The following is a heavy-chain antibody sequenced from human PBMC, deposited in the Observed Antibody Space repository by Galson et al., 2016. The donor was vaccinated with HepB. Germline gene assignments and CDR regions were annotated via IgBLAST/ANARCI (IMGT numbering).Heavy chain of an antibody. V-gene: IGHV1-18*04. CDR1: GYTFTSYS. Sequence: SVKVSCKASGYTFTSYSINWVRQAPGQGLEWMGWINTNNGNTNYAQKVQGRVTTTTDTSTSTDYMELRSLRSDDTAVYYCAREGMLFYMDVWGQGTTVIVSS. D-gene: IGHD2-8*01. J-gene: IGHJ6*02. CDR2: INTNNGNT. CDR3: AREGMLFYMDV.